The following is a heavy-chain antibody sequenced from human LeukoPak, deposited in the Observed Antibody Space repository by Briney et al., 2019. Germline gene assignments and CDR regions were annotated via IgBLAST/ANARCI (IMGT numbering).Heavy chain of an antibody. CDR3: TRGSYDVLTGYSTLGEY. D-gene: IGHD3-9*01. J-gene: IGHJ4*02. V-gene: IGHV4-39*01. Sequence: SETLSLTCNVSGGSISSSTYYWGWIRQPPGKGLEWIGNIYYSGSTYYNPSPKSRLTISVDTSQGQFSLRLSSVTAADTGLYYCTRGSYDVLTGYSTLGEYWGQGALVTVSS. CDR1: GGSISSSTYY. CDR2: IYYSGST.